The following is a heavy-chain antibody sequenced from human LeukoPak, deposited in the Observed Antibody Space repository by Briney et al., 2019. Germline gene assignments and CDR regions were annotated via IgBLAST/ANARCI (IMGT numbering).Heavy chain of an antibody. D-gene: IGHD2-15*01. CDR1: GYTFINFA. J-gene: IGHJ4*02. CDR3: ARDFRGWSFDY. Sequence: ASVKVSCKASGYTFINFAINWGRQAPGQRPEWMGWINAGNGNTKYSQKFQGRVTITRDTSASTAYMELSSLTSEDTAVYYCARDFRGWSFDYWGQGTLVTVSS. CDR2: INAGNGNT. V-gene: IGHV1-3*01.